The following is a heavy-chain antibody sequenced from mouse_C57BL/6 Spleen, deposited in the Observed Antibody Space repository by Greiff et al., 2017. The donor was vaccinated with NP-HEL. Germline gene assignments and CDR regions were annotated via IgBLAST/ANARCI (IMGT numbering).Heavy chain of an antibody. V-gene: IGHV14-2*01. CDR2: IDPEDGET. CDR3: ARGGSLSLTVVDWYFDV. D-gene: IGHD1-1*01. CDR1: GFNIKDYY. J-gene: IGHJ1*03. Sequence: VHVKQSGAELVKPGASVKLSCTASGFNIKDYYMHWVKQRTEQGLEWIGRIDPEDGETKYAPKFQGKATITAETSSNTAYLQLSSLTSEDTAVYYCARGGSLSLTVVDWYFDVWGTGTTVTVSS.